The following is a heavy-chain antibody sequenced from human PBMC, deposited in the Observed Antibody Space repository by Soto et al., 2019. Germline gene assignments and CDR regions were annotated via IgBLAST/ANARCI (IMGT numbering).Heavy chain of an antibody. CDR1: GGSVSSGSYY. D-gene: IGHD2-2*02. V-gene: IGHV4-61*01. Sequence: SETLSLTCTVSGGSVSSGSYYWSWIRQPPGKGLEWIGYIYYSGSTNYNPSLKSRVTISVDTSKNQFSLKLSSVTAADTAVYYCARVLYSNWFDPWGQGTLVTVSS. J-gene: IGHJ5*02. CDR3: ARVLYSNWFDP. CDR2: IYYSGST.